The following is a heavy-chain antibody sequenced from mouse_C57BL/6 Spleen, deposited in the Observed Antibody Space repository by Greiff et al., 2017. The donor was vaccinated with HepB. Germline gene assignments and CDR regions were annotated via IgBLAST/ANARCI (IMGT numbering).Heavy chain of an antibody. CDR2: IYPGDGDT. CDR1: GYAFSSSW. Sequence: QVQLQQSGPELVKPGASVKISCKASGYAFSSSWMNWVKQRPGKGLEWIGRIYPGDGDTNYNGKFKGKATLTADKSSSTSYMQLSSLTSEDSAVYCCAREGSRYFDVWGTGTTVTVSS. J-gene: IGHJ1*03. CDR3: AREGSRYFDV. V-gene: IGHV1-82*01.